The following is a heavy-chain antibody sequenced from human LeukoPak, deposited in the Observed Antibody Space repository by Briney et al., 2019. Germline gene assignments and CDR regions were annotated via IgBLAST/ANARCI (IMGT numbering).Heavy chain of an antibody. Sequence: GASVKVSCKVSGYTLTELSMHWVRQAPGKGLEWMGGFDPEDGETIYAQKFQGRVTMTEDTSTDTAYMELSSLRSEDTAVYYCATTLGTVVNLDYWGQGTLVTVSS. CDR1: GYTLTELS. CDR2: FDPEDGET. V-gene: IGHV1-24*01. D-gene: IGHD4-23*01. J-gene: IGHJ4*02. CDR3: ATTLGTVVNLDY.